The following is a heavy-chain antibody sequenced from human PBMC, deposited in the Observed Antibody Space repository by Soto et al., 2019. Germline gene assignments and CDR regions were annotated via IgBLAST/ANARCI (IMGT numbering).Heavy chain of an antibody. Sequence: PSETLSLTCTVSGGSISSGGYYWSWIRQHPGKGLEWIGYIYYSGSTYYNPSLKSRVTISVDTSKNQFSLKLSSVTAADMAVYYCAATAHYSSSWFDYWGQGTLVTVSS. J-gene: IGHJ4*02. V-gene: IGHV4-31*03. CDR2: IYYSGST. D-gene: IGHD6-13*01. CDR3: AATAHYSSSWFDY. CDR1: GGSISSGGYY.